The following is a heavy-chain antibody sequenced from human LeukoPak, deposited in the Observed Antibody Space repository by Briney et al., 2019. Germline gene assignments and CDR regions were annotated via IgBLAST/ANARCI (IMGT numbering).Heavy chain of an antibody. Sequence: PGGSLRLSCAASGFTFSSYSMNWVRQAPGKGLEWISYISSRSDIIYYADSVKGRFTISRDNAKNSLYLQLNSVRDEDTAVYYCARWQGDYWGQGTLVTVSS. J-gene: IGHJ4*02. CDR3: ARWQGDY. CDR1: GFTFSSYS. CDR2: ISSRSDII. V-gene: IGHV3-48*02.